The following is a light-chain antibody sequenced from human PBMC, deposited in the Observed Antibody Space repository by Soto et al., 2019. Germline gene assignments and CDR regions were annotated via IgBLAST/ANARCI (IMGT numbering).Light chain of an antibody. CDR1: QSVSSSY. CDR3: QQYGGTPPT. V-gene: IGKV3-20*01. CDR2: GAS. J-gene: IGKJ2*01. Sequence: EIVLTQSPGTLSLSPGERATLSCRASQSVSSSYLAWYQQKPGQAPRLLIYGASSRATGIPDRFSGSGSGRDLTLTISRLEPEDFAVYYCQQYGGTPPTFGQGTKLEIK.